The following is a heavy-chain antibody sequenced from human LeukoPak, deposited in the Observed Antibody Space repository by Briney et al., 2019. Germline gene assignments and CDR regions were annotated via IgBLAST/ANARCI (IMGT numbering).Heavy chain of an antibody. D-gene: IGHD3-22*01. CDR1: GLTFSTAW. CDR2: IRSQTYGGTT. CDR3: LKTFHSDSSGDY. V-gene: IGHV3-15*01. Sequence: GGPRRLSCAASGLTFSTAWMAWVRQAPGKGREGGGRIRSQTYGGTTDYGAPVKGRFTISRDDSKNTLFLQMDSLKTEDTAIYYCLKTFHSDSSGDYWGQGTLVTVSS. J-gene: IGHJ4*02.